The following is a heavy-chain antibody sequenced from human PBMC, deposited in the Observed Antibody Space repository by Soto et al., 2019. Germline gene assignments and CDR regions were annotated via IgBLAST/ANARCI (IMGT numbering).Heavy chain of an antibody. CDR1: GFTFSSYG. CDR3: ARDGYCSGGSCYSVPVFDY. J-gene: IGHJ4*02. Sequence: QVQLVESGGGVVQPGRSLRLSCAASGFTFSSYGMHWVRQAPGKGLEWVAVIWYDGSNKYYADSVKGRFTISRDNSKNPVYLQMNSLRGEGTAVYYCARDGYCSGGSCYSVPVFDYWGQGTLVTVSS. V-gene: IGHV3-33*01. CDR2: IWYDGSNK. D-gene: IGHD2-15*01.